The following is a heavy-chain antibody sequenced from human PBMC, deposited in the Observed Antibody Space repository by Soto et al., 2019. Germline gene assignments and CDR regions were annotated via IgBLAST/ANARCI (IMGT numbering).Heavy chain of an antibody. D-gene: IGHD2-8*01. CDR1: GYTFRTFG. J-gene: IGHJ4*02. CDR2: LSYDSRNE. V-gene: IGHV3-30*03. CDR3: ARTNTVWFDY. Sequence: PGGSLRLSCVGSGYTFRTFGMHWVRQTPAKGLEWVAVLSYDSRNEFYADSVRGRFTISRDNSKNTLYLQMNSLRVEDTAVYYCARTNTVWFDYWGQGTLVTVSS.